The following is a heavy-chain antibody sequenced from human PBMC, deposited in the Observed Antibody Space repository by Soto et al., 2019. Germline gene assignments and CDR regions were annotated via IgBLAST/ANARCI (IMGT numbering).Heavy chain of an antibody. CDR2: IYYSGST. V-gene: IGHV4-59*01. Sequence: PSETLSLTCTVSGGSISSYYWSWIRQPPGKGLEWIGYIYYSGSTNYNPSLKGRVTISVDTSKNQFSLKLSSVTAADTAVYYCARVVASSYYYYYMDVWGKGATVTVSS. CDR3: ARVVASSYYYYYMDV. CDR1: GGSISSYY. J-gene: IGHJ6*03. D-gene: IGHD2-15*01.